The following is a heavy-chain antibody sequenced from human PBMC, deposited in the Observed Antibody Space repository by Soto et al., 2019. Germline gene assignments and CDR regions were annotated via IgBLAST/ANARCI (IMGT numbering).Heavy chain of an antibody. CDR2: ISGSGGST. CDR1: GFTFSIYA. Sequence: GGSLRLSCAASGFTFSIYAMNWVRQAPGKGLEWVSAISGSGGSTYYADSVKGRFTISRDNSKNTLYLQMNSLRAEDTAVYYCAKRIHGDYKYYFDYWGQGTLVTVSS. D-gene: IGHD4-17*01. V-gene: IGHV3-23*01. CDR3: AKRIHGDYKYYFDY. J-gene: IGHJ4*02.